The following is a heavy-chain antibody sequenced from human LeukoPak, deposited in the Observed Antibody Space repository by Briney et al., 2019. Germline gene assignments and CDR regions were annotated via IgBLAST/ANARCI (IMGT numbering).Heavy chain of an antibody. D-gene: IGHD4-17*01. CDR2: IRSSGSTI. CDR1: GFTFSYYE. CDR3: AGGWDYGDTHTFDY. Sequence: QPGGSLRLSCAASGFTFSYYEMNWVRQAPGKGLEWVSYIRSSGSTIYYADSVKGRFTISRDNAKNSLYLQMNSLRAEDTAVYYCAGGWDYGDTHTFDYWGQGTLVTVSS. J-gene: IGHJ4*02. V-gene: IGHV3-48*03.